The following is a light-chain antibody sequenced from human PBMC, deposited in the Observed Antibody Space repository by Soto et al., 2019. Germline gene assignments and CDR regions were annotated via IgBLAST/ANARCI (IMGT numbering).Light chain of an antibody. Sequence: EIVLTQSPGTLSLSTGERATLSCRAGQSVSSTFLAWYQQKPGQAPRLLIFGVSNRATGIPDRFSGSGSGTDFTLTISRLEPEDFAVYYCGQFVSAPPRTFGQGTKVEIK. CDR1: QSVSSTF. V-gene: IGKV3-20*01. CDR3: GQFVSAPPRT. J-gene: IGKJ1*01. CDR2: GVS.